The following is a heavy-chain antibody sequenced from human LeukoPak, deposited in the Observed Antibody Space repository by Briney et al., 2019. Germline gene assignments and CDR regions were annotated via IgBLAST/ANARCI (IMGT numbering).Heavy chain of an antibody. CDR3: AKAQTRPWYYYDSSGYYYFDY. J-gene: IGHJ4*01. V-gene: IGHV3-30*18. CDR2: ISYDGSNK. D-gene: IGHD3-22*01. CDR1: GFTFSSYG. Sequence: GRSLRLSCAASGFTFSSYGMHWVRQAPGKGLEWVAVISYDGSNKYYADSVKGRFTSSRDNSKNTLYLQMNSLRAEDTAVYYCAKAQTRPWYYYDSSGYYYFDYWGQGTLVTVSS.